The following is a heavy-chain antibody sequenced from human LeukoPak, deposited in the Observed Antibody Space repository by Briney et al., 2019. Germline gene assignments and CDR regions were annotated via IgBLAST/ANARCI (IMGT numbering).Heavy chain of an antibody. D-gene: IGHD6-13*01. J-gene: IGHJ4*02. CDR2: IDTDGTIT. CDR3: VRGGAAAGLFDY. CDR1: GFTFSTYW. V-gene: IGHV3-74*01. Sequence: PGGSLRLSCATSGFTFSTYWTHWVRQAPGKGLVWVSRIDTDGTITTYADSVKGRFTISRDNAKNTLYLQMNSLRVEDTAVYYCVRGGAAAGLFDYWGRGTLVTVSS.